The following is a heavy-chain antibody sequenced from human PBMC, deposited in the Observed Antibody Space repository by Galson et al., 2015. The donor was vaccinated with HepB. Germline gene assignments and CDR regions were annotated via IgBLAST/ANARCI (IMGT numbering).Heavy chain of an antibody. J-gene: IGHJ3*02. D-gene: IGHD4-17*01. Sequence: QSGAEVKKPGESLKISCQGSGYSFTNHWIDWVRQMPGKGLEWMGRINPTDSETKYSPSFQGQVTISADKSISTAYLQWSSLKASDTAMYYCARLGGYGDFDAFDIWGQGTMVTVSS. V-gene: IGHV5-51*03. CDR2: INPTDSET. CDR3: ARLGGYGDFDAFDI. CDR1: GYSFTNHW.